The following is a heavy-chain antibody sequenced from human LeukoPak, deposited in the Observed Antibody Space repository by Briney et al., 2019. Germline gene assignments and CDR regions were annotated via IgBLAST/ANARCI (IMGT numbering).Heavy chain of an antibody. CDR2: MYSGGTT. Sequence: PSETLSLSCTVSGGSISSYFWSWIRQPPGKGLDWIGYMYSGGTTNYSPSLKSRVTISEDMSKNQFSLKLTSVTAANTAVYYCARHSGHSSTNDAFDIWGQGTMVIVSS. D-gene: IGHD6-13*01. CDR1: GGSISSYF. CDR3: ARHSGHSSTNDAFDI. V-gene: IGHV4-59*01. J-gene: IGHJ3*02.